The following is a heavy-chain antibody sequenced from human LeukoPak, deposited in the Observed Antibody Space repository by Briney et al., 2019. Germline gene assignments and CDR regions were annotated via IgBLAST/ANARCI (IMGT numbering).Heavy chain of an antibody. CDR3: ARDRSVGATWGVNWFDP. D-gene: IGHD1-26*01. J-gene: IGHJ5*02. CDR2: IYYSGST. Sequence: GSLRLSCAASGFIFSDYWMSWVRQPPGKGLEWIGHIYYSGSTNYNPSLKSRVTISVDTSKNQFSLKLSSVTAADTAVYYCARDRSVGATWGVNWFDPWGQGTLVTVSS. V-gene: IGHV4-59*01. CDR1: GFIFSDY.